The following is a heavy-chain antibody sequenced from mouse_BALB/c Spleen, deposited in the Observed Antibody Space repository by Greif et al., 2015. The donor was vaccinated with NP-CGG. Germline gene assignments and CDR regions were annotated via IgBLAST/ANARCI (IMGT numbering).Heavy chain of an antibody. J-gene: IGHJ4*01. CDR3: ARSYYRYGGYAMDY. CDR2: IFPGSGNT. CDR1: GYSFTSYY. V-gene: IGHV1-66*01. D-gene: IGHD2-14*01. Sequence: QVQLQQSGPELVKPGASVKISCKASGYSFTSYYIHWVKQRPGQGLEWIGWIFPGSGNTKYNEKVKGKATMTADTSSSTAFMQLISLTSEDSAVYFCARSYYRYGGYAMDYWGQGTSVPVSS.